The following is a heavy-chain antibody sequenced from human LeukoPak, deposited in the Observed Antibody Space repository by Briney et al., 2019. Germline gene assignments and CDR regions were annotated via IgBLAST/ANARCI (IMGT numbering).Heavy chain of an antibody. CDR2: VSDSGST. Sequence: SETLSLTCAVYGETFSGYDWTWIRQPPGKGLEWIGEVSDSGSTNYNPSLKSRVTISPDTSKNQFSLKMRSVTAADTAVYYCARARGAVAIDYWGQGTLVTVSS. CDR1: GETFSGYD. D-gene: IGHD6-19*01. J-gene: IGHJ4*02. V-gene: IGHV4-34*01. CDR3: ARARGAVAIDY.